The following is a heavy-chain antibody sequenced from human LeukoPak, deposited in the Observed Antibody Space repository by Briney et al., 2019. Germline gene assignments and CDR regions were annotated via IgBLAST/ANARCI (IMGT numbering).Heavy chain of an antibody. D-gene: IGHD5-18*01. CDR2: INTNTGNP. V-gene: IGHV7-4-1*02. Sequence: ASVKVSCKTSGYTFTTYAISWVRQAPGQGLEWMGWINTNTGNPTYAQGFFTGRYVFSLDTSVNKAYLQITGLQADDTAVYYCGRDPKLGIRGYTYGYIDFWGQGTLVTVAS. CDR1: GYTFTTYA. CDR3: GRDPKLGIRGYTYGYIDF. J-gene: IGHJ4*02.